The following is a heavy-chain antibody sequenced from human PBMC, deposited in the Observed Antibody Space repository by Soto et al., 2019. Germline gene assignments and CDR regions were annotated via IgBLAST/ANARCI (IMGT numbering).Heavy chain of an antibody. CDR3: ARETEDGGDYKDAFAI. D-gene: IGHD2-21*02. CDR2: ISGSSSTI. Sequence: PGGSLRLSCAASGFIFNSYSMNWVRQAPGKGLEWVSYISGSSSTIYYADSVKGRFTISRDNAKNSLNLQMNSLRAEDTAVYYCARETEDGGDYKDAFAIWAQGTVVTVPS. J-gene: IGHJ3*02. V-gene: IGHV3-48*01. CDR1: GFIFNSYS.